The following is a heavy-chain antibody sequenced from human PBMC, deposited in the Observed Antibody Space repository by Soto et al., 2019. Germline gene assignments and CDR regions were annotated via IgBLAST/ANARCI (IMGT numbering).Heavy chain of an antibody. D-gene: IGHD3-9*01. V-gene: IGHV3-23*01. CDR2: ISGSGGST. J-gene: IGHJ6*02. CDR1: GGSFREYY. CDR3: AKMGILTGYYPYYYGMDV. Sequence: ETLSLTCAVGGGSFREYYWSWVRQAPGKGLEWVSAISGSGGSTYYADSVKGRFTISRDNSKNTLYLQMNSLRAEDTAVYYCAKMGILTGYYPYYYGMDVWGQGTTVTVS.